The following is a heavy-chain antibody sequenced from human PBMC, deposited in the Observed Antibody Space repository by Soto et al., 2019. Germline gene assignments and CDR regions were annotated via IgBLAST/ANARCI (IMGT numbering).Heavy chain of an antibody. J-gene: IGHJ4*02. Sequence: SETLSLTCTVSGGSNIRDGYYWSWIRQHPGKGLEWIAYISYSGSSYSNPSLKSRVTISADTSKNQFSLRLTSVTAADTAVDFCARETPAGSADFWGQGTLVTVSS. V-gene: IGHV4-31*02. CDR3: ARETPAGSADF. CDR1: GGSNIRDGYY. CDR2: ISYSGSS. D-gene: IGHD2-2*01.